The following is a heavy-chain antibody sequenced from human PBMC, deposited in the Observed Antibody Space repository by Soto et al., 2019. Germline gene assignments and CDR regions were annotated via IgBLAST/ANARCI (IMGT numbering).Heavy chain of an antibody. CDR2: ISYSGST. D-gene: IGHD4-17*01. V-gene: IGHV4-39*01. J-gene: IGHJ4*02. CDR3: ASSYGDYVSY. CDR1: DGSISSSSYY. Sequence: ETLSLTCTVSDGSISSSSYYWGWIRQPPGKGLEWIGSISYSGSTYYNPSLKSRVTISVDTSKNQFSLKLSSVTAADTAVYNCASSYGDYVSYWGQGTLVTVSS.